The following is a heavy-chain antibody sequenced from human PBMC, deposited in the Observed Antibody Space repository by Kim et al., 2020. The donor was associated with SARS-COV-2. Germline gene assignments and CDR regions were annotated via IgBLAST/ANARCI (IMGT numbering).Heavy chain of an antibody. D-gene: IGHD6-19*01. CDR2: IKSKTDGGTT. V-gene: IGHV3-15*01. CDR1: GFTFSNAW. CDR3: TTSFSTRSVWQWLYTHRAFDI. Sequence: GGSLRLSCAASGFTFSNAWMSWVRQAPGKGLEWVGRIKSKTDGGTTDYAAPVKGRFTISRDDSKNTLYLQMNSLKTEDTAVYYCTTSFSTRSVWQWLYTHRAFDIWGQGTMVTVSS. J-gene: IGHJ3*02.